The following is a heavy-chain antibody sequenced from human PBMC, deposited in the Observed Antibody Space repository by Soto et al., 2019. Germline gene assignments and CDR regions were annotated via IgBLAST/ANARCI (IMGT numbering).Heavy chain of an antibody. CDR2: IYYSGST. CDR3: ATDIVLMVYASDY. J-gene: IGHJ4*02. CDR1: GGSISSSSYY. D-gene: IGHD2-8*01. V-gene: IGHV4-39*01. Sequence: PSETLSLTCTVSGGSISSSSYYWGWIRQPPGKGLEWIGSIYYSGSTYYNPSLKSRVTISVDTSKNQFSLKLSSVTAADTAVYYCATDIVLMVYASDYWGQGTLVTVSS.